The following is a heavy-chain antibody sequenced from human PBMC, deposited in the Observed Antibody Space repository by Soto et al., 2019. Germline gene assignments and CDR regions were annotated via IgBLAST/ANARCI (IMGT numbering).Heavy chain of an antibody. CDR2: IYNSGNT. CDR1: GGSISSGTYY. Sequence: SETLSLTCTVSGGSISSGTYYWSWIRQPPGKGLEWIGYIYNSGNTYYNPSLKSRITISVDTSENQFSLKLNSVTAADTAVYYCARQIAALGTTSRWFDPWGQGTLVTVSS. D-gene: IGHD6-13*01. V-gene: IGHV4-30-4*01. CDR3: ARQIAALGTTSRWFDP. J-gene: IGHJ5*02.